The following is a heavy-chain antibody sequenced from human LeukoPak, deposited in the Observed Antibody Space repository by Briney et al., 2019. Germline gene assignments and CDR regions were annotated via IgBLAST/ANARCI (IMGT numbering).Heavy chain of an antibody. V-gene: IGHV4-34*01. D-gene: IGHD3-10*01. J-gene: IGHJ5*02. Sequence: PSETLSLTCAVYGGSFSGYYWSWIRQPPGKGLEWTGEINHSGSTNYNPSLKSRVTISVDTSKNQFSLKLSSVTAADTAVYYCARAWFRFDPWGQGTLVTVSS. CDR1: GGSFSGYY. CDR2: INHSGST. CDR3: ARAWFRFDP.